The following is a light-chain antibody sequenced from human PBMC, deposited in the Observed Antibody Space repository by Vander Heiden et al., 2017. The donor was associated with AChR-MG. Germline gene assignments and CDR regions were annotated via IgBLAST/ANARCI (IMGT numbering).Light chain of an antibody. CDR2: DKN. CDR3: NSRDSSDNHLV. CDR1: SLRNYY. V-gene: IGLV3-19*01. Sequence: SSELTQDPAVSVALGQTVRITCQGDSLRNYYAAWYQQKPGQAPVLVIYDKNNRPSGIPDRFSGSSSGNTASLTITGAQAEDEADYYCNSRDSSDNHLVFGGGTELTVL. J-gene: IGLJ2*01.